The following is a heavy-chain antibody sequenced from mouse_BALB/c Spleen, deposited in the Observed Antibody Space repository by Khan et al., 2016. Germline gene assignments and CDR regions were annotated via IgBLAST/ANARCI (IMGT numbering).Heavy chain of an antibody. CDR1: GDSITSGY. Sequence: VQLKQSGPSLVKPSQTLSLTCSVTGDSITSGYWNWIRKFPGNKLEYMGYISYSGITYYSPSLKSRISITRDTSKNQYFLHLSSVTTEDTATYFCASYLLNYFGYWGQGTTLTVSS. V-gene: IGHV3-8*02. J-gene: IGHJ2*01. D-gene: IGHD2-1*01. CDR2: ISYSGIT. CDR3: ASYLLNYFGY.